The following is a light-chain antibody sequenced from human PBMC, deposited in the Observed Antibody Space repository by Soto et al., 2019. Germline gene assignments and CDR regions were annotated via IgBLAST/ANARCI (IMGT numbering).Light chain of an antibody. CDR3: SSYTSKKTWV. CDR1: YSDIGGYNF. V-gene: IGLV2-14*01. J-gene: IGLJ3*02. Sequence: QSALTQPASVSGSRGQSITISCTGTYSDIGGYNFVSWYQQSPGKAPKFLIYEVINRPSGVSNRFSGSKSGNTASLTISGLQAEDEADYYCSSYTSKKTWVFGGGTKLTVL. CDR2: EVI.